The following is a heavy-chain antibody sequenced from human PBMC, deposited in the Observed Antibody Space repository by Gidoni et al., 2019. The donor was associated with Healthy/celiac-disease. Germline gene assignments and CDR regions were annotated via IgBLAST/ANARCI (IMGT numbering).Heavy chain of an antibody. J-gene: IGHJ3*02. CDR2: ISYDVSNK. CDR3: AREGGSSGVDAFDI. V-gene: IGHV3-30-3*01. Sequence: VQLVESGGGVVQPGRALRLACAASGFTFSSYAMHWVRQAPGKGLEWVAVISYDVSNKYYADSVKGRFTIARDNSKNTLYLQMNSLRAEDTAVYSCAREGGSSGVDAFDIWCQGTMVTVSS. D-gene: IGHD3-22*01. CDR1: GFTFSSYA.